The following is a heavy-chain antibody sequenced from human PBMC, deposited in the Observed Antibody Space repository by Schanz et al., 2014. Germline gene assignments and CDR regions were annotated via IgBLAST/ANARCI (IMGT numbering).Heavy chain of an antibody. Sequence: VQLVESGGGLIQPGGSLRLSCAASGFIFRTYGMHWVRQAPGKGLEWVAFIHYDGTYKYYADSVKGRFTISRDNSENTLYLQMISLRAEDTAVYYCAKGFGGYDLVLDYWGQGTLVTVSS. V-gene: IGHV3-30*02. CDR2: IHYDGTYK. CDR3: AKGFGGYDLVLDY. J-gene: IGHJ4*02. D-gene: IGHD5-12*01. CDR1: GFIFRTYG.